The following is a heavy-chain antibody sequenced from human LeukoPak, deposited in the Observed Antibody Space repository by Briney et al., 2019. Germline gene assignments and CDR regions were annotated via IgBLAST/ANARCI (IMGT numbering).Heavy chain of an antibody. D-gene: IGHD3-22*01. V-gene: IGHV3-30-3*01. J-gene: IGHJ4*02. CDR2: ISYDGSNK. CDR3: ARDDYYDSLPGYFDY. CDR1: GFTFSSYA. Sequence: PGRSLRLSCAASGFTFSSYAMHWVRQAPGKGLEWVAVISYDGSNKYYADSVKGRFTISRDNSKNTLYLQMNSLRAEDTAVYYCARDDYYDSLPGYFDYWGQGTLVTVRS.